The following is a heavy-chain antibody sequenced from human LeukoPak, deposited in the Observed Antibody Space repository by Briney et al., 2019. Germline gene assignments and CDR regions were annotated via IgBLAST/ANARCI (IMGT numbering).Heavy chain of an antibody. D-gene: IGHD6-13*01. J-gene: IGHJ4*02. CDR2: ISYDGSNK. Sequence: PGGSLRLSCAASGFTFSSYAMHWVRQAPGKGLEWVAVISYDGSNKYYADSVKGRFTISRDNSKNTLYLQMNSLRAEDTAVYYCARHSKDSSSWYWYYFDYWGQGTLDTVSS. V-gene: IGHV3-30-3*01. CDR3: ARHSKDSSSWYWYYFDY. CDR1: GFTFSSYA.